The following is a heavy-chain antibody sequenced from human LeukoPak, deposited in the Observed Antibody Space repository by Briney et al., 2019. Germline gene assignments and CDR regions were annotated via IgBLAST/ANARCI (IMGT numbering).Heavy chain of an antibody. Sequence: GGSLRLSCAASGFTFSSYAMSWVRQAPGKGLDWVSSISGSGIRTYYADSVKGRFTISRDNSKNTLFLQMNSLRAEDTAVYYCAKTRGILTGYCIFDYWGQGTLVTVSS. CDR2: ISGSGIRT. CDR3: AKTRGILTGYCIFDY. D-gene: IGHD3-9*01. V-gene: IGHV3-23*01. CDR1: GFTFSSYA. J-gene: IGHJ4*02.